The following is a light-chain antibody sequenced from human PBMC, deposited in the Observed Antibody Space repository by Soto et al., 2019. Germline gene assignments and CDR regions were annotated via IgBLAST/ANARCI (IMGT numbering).Light chain of an antibody. CDR2: AAS. V-gene: IGKV3-15*01. CDR1: QSVRSN. Sequence: IVVTQSAATVSVYPGEWATLSCRASQSVRSNLAWYQQRPGQAPRLLIYAASTMATGIPARFSGSGSGTEFTLIIDSLQSEDFAVYYCQQYNNWPRTFGQGTKLDIK. J-gene: IGKJ1*01. CDR3: QQYNNWPRT.